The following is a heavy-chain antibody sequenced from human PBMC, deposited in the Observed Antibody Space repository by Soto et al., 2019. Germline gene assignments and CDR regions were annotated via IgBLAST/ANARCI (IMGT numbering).Heavy chain of an antibody. D-gene: IGHD7-27*01. V-gene: IGHV3-7*03. CDR1: GFTFSNSW. CDR3: ARDNRGTFDY. CDR2: MNQDGSEK. Sequence: PGGSMRLSCAASGFTFSNSWMTWVRQDPGKGLEWVANMNQDGSEKYYEDSVKGRFTISRDNAKNSLSLQMNSLRAEDTAVYFCARDNRGTFDYWGQGALVTVSS. J-gene: IGHJ4*02.